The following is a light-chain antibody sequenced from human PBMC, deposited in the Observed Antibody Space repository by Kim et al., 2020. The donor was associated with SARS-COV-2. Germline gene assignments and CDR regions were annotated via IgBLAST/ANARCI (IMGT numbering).Light chain of an antibody. CDR2: HAS. V-gene: IGKV1-5*01. Sequence: LQVTQSPSTLSASVGDRVTITCRASQSISGWMAWYQQKPAIAPKLLIYHASTLQGGVPSRFSGSGSGTEFTLTINNLQPDDFATYHCQNLGKFGLEAKVDI. CDR1: QSISGW. CDR3: QNLGK. J-gene: IGKJ1*01.